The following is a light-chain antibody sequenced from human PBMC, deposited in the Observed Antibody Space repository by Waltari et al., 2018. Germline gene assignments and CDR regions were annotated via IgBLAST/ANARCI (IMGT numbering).Light chain of an antibody. J-gene: IGKJ4*01. CDR2: GAS. Sequence: IQMTQSPSSLSASVGERVTITCRARQGISTFLAWYQQAPGKGPKLLIFGASTLQSGVPSRFSGSGSGTDFTLTISNLQPEDVATYYCQEYNSGPLTFGGGTKVEV. CDR3: QEYNSGPLT. V-gene: IGKV1-27*01. CDR1: QGISTF.